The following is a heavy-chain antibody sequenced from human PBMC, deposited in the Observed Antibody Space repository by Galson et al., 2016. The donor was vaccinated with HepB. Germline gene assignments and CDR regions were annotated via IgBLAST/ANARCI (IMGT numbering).Heavy chain of an antibody. CDR2: FGVSVNT. D-gene: IGHD2-15*01. J-gene: IGHJ4*02. V-gene: IGHV3-23*01. CDR3: AKRSSGGQYYFDY. CDR1: GFTFSNNG. Sequence: SLRLSCATSGFTFSNNGMSWVRQAPGKGLEWVSTFGVSVNTYYADSVKGRFTISGDNSKNTLWLQMNSLRAEDTAVYYCAKRSSGGQYYFDYWGQGTLVTVSS.